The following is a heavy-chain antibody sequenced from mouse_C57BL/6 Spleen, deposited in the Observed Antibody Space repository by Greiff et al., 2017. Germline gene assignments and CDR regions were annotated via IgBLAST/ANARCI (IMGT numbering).Heavy chain of an antibody. D-gene: IGHD2-4*01. CDR3: ARGGDYEYAMAY. J-gene: IGHJ4*01. Sequence: QVQLKQPGTELVKPGASVKLSCKASGYTFTSYWMHWVKQRPGQGLEWIGNTNPSNGGTNYNEKFKSKATLTVDKSSSTAYMQLSSLTSEDTAVYYYARGGDYEYAMAYWGQGTSVTVSS. CDR1: GYTFTSYW. CDR2: TNPSNGGT. V-gene: IGHV1-53*01.